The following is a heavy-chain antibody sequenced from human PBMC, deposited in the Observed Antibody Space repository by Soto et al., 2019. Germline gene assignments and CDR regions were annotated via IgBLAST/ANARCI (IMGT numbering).Heavy chain of an antibody. V-gene: IGHV3-30*19. CDR1: GFTFRSYV. J-gene: IGHJ1*01. Sequence: QVQLVESGGGVVQPGTSLRVSCVGSGFTFRSYVIHWVRQAPGKGLEWVALTSYVGSDKYYGESVRGRFTISRDNSRNTVDLQKDSLRLEETALYYCARWGTTGGLDVWGQGTLVSVSS. CDR3: ARWGTTGGLDV. D-gene: IGHD3-16*01. CDR2: TSYVGSDK.